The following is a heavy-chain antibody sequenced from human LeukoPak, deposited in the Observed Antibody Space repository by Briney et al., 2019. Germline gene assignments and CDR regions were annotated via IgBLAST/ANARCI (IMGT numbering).Heavy chain of an antibody. CDR1: GGSISSYY. D-gene: IGHD2-2*01. CDR3: ARAHLYCSSTSCFSDDAFDI. V-gene: IGHV4-4*07. CDR2: IYTSGST. Sequence: SETLSLTCTVSGGSISSYYWSWIRQPAGKGLEWIGRIYTSGSTNYNPSLKSRVTMSVDTSKNQFSLKLSSVTAADTAVYYCARAHLYCSSTSCFSDDAFDIWGQGTMVTVSS. J-gene: IGHJ3*02.